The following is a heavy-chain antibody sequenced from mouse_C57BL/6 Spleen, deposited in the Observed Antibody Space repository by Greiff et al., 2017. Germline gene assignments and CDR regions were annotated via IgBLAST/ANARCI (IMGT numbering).Heavy chain of an antibody. J-gene: IGHJ2*01. CDR1: GYSFTGYF. V-gene: IGHV1-20*01. CDR2: INPYNGDT. D-gene: IGHD1-1*01. CDR3: ARGATVVATDFDY. Sequence: EVQLQQSGPELVKPGDSVKISCKASGYSFTGYFVNWVMQSHGKSLEWIGRINPYNGDTFYNQKFKGKATLTVDKSSSTAHMELRSLTSEDSAVYYCARGATVVATDFDYWGQGTTLTVSS.